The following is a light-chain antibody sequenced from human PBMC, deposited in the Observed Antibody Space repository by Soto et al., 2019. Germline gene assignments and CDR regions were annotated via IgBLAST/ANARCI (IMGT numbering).Light chain of an antibody. CDR1: QSVSSD. V-gene: IGKV3-15*01. CDR2: GAS. Sequence: EIVMTPSPATPSGSPGERATPSCRASQSVSSDLAWYHQKPGQAPRLLIYGASTRATGIPARFSGSGSGTEFTLTINSLQSEDFAVYYCQQYNTWPRTFGQGTKVDIK. J-gene: IGKJ1*01. CDR3: QQYNTWPRT.